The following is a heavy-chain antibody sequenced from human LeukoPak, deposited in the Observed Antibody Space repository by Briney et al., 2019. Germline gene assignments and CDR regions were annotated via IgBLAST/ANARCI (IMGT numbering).Heavy chain of an antibody. V-gene: IGHV3-23*01. CDR1: GGSISSGGYY. CDR3: ANLGLYYYESSASHGDY. Sequence: PSETLSLTCTVSGGSISSGGYYWSWIRQAPGKGLEWVSVISGNGGSTYYADSVKGRFTISRDNSKNTLYLQMNSLRVEDTAVYYCANLGLYYYESSASHGDYWGQGTLVTVSS. J-gene: IGHJ4*02. CDR2: ISGNGGST. D-gene: IGHD3-22*01.